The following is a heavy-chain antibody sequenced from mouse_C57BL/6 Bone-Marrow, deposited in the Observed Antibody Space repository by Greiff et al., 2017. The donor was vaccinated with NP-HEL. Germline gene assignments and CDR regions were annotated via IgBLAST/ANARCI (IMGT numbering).Heavy chain of an antibody. D-gene: IGHD1-1*01. Sequence: QVHVKQPGAELVKPGASVKMSCKASGYTFTSYWITWVKQRPGQGLEWIGDIYPGSGSTNYNEKFKSKATLTVDTSSSTAYMQLSSLTSEDSAVYYCARFLLLLRYYFDYWGQGTTLTVSS. CDR3: ARFLLLLRYYFDY. CDR2: IYPGSGST. J-gene: IGHJ2*01. CDR1: GYTFTSYW. V-gene: IGHV1-55*01.